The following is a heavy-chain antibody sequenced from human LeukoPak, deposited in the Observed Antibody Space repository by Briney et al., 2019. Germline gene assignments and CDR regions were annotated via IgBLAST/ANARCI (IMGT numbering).Heavy chain of an antibody. J-gene: IGHJ4*02. CDR3: ARAGFIVVLPADRSSFFGY. V-gene: IGHV4-39*07. CDR2: FYYSGST. CDR1: GGSISSWTYY. Sequence: SETLSLTCTVSGGSISSWTYYWGWIRQPPGKGLEWIGNFYYSGSTSYNPSLKSRVTISVDTSKKQFSLNLSSVTAADTAVYYCARAGFIVVLPADRSSFFGYWGQRTLVTISS. D-gene: IGHD2-2*01.